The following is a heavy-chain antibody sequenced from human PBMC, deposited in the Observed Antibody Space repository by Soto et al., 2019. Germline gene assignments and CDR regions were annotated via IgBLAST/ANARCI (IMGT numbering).Heavy chain of an antibody. CDR1: GFTFSDYG. CDR2: IWFDGSSE. Sequence: PGGSLRLSCAASGFTFSDYGMHWVRQAPGKGLEWVAVIWFDGSSEYYADSVKGRFTISRDNSKNTLYLQMNSLRADDTAMYYCARDKGSSSWHSFDYWGQGTLVTVSS. J-gene: IGHJ4*02. CDR3: ARDKGSSSWHSFDY. V-gene: IGHV3-33*01. D-gene: IGHD2-2*01.